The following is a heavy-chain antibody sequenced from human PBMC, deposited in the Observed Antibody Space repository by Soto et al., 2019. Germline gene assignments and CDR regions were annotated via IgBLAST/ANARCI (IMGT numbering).Heavy chain of an antibody. Sequence: PSETLSLTCTVSGGSISSYYWSWIRQPPGKGLEWIGYIYYSGSTNYNPSLKSRVTISVDTSKNQFSLKLSSVTAADTAVYYCASTYYDILTGPYGMDVWGQGTTVTVSS. J-gene: IGHJ6*02. D-gene: IGHD3-9*01. CDR3: ASTYYDILTGPYGMDV. V-gene: IGHV4-59*08. CDR1: GGSISSYY. CDR2: IYYSGST.